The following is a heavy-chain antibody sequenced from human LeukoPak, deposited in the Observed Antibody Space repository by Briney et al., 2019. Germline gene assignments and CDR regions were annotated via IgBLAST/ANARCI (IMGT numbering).Heavy chain of an antibody. V-gene: IGHV4-34*01. CDR1: GGSFSGYY. CDR2: INHSGST. Sequence: SETLSLTCAVYGGSFSGYYWGWIRQPPGKGLEWIGEINHSGSTNYNPSLKSRVTISVDTSKNQLSLKLTSVTAADTAIYYCAREYSGFDYWGQGTLVTVSS. CDR3: AREYSGFDY. J-gene: IGHJ4*02. D-gene: IGHD5-12*01.